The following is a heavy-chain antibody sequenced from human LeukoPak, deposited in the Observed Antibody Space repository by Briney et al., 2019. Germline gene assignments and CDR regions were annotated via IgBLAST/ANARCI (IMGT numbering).Heavy chain of an antibody. CDR2: IYSGGST. Sequence: PGGSLRLSCAASGLTVSSTYMSWVRQTPGKGLEWVSVIYSGGSTYYADSVKGRFAISRDNSKNTLHLQMNSLRAEDTAVYYCARDLLEWYFDYWGQGTLVTVSS. CDR1: GLTVSSTY. J-gene: IGHJ4*02. CDR3: ARDLLEWYFDY. V-gene: IGHV3-66*01. D-gene: IGHD3-3*01.